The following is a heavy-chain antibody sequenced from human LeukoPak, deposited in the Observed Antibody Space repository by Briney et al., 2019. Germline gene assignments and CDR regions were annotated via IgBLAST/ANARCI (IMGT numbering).Heavy chain of an antibody. D-gene: IGHD1-26*01. CDR2: TIPIFGTA. Sequence: GASVKVSCKASGGTFSSYAISWVRQAPGQGLEWMGGTIPIFGTANYAQKFQGRVTITTDESTSTAYMELSSLRSEDTAVYYCAVVGATYYYYYYMDVWGKGTTVTVSS. V-gene: IGHV1-69*05. J-gene: IGHJ6*03. CDR3: AVVGATYYYYYYMDV. CDR1: GGTFSSYA.